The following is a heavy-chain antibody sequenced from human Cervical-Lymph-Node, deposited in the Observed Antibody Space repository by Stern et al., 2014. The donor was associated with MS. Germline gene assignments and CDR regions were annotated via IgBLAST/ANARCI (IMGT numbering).Heavy chain of an antibody. D-gene: IGHD3-3*01. CDR1: GYTFTGYY. CDR2: INPNSGGT. Sequence: VQLVESGAEVKKPGASVKVSCKASGYTFTGYYMHWVRQAPGQGLEWMGWINPNSGGTNYAQKFQGRVTMTRDTSISTAYMELSRLRSDDTAVYYCARFYDFWSGYYYYYYGMDVWGQGTTVTVSS. CDR3: ARFYDFWSGYYYYYYGMDV. V-gene: IGHV1-2*02. J-gene: IGHJ6*02.